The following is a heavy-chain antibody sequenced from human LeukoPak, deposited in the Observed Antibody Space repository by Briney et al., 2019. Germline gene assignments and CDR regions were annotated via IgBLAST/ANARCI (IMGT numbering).Heavy chain of an antibody. CDR1: GFTFSSYW. J-gene: IGHJ6*03. CDR3: ARDDCSSTSGGFCYYYYYMDV. D-gene: IGHD2-2*01. Sequence: GGSLRLSCAASGFTFSSYWMHWVRQAPGKGLVWVSRINSDGSSTSYADSVKGRFTISRDNAKNSLYLQMNSLRAEDTAVYYCARDDCSSTSGGFCYYYYYMDVWGKGTTATVS. CDR2: INSDGSST. V-gene: IGHV3-74*01.